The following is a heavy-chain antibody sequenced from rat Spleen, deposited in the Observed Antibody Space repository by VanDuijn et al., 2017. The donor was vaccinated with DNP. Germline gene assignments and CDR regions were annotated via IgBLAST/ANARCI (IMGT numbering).Heavy chain of an antibody. CDR3: VREGTLMVVGFLDY. J-gene: IGHJ2*01. Sequence: QVQLKESGPGLVQPSQTLSLTCTVAGFSLTDYNVHWVRQPPGKGLEWLGRIRANGITDYNSGLKSRLTISRDTSKSQVFLKMSSLQTEDTAIYFCVREGTLMVVGFLDYWGRGVAVTVSS. CDR2: IRANGIT. D-gene: IGHD1-12*02. V-gene: IGHV2-19*01. CDR1: GFSLTDYN.